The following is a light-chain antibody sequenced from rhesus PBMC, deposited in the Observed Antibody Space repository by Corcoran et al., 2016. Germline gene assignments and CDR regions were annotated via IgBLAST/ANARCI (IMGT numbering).Light chain of an antibody. CDR1: QSVSTY. J-gene: IGKJ2*01. CDR3: YQHSSGYS. Sequence: ILTQSPATLSLSPGERATLSCRASQSVSTYLAWYQQKPGQAPRLLILSASIWATGIPDRFSGRGSGTDFTLTFSNLEPGDGGIYHCYQHSSGYSFGQGTKVEIK. V-gene: IGKV3-10*01. CDR2: SAS.